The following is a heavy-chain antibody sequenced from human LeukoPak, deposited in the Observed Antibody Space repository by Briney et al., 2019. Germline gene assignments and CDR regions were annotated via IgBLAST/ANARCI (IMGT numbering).Heavy chain of an antibody. Sequence: PGGSLRLSCAASGFTFSSYWMSWVRQAPGKGLEWVANIKQDGSEKYYVDSVKGRFTISRDNAKNSLYLQMNSLRAEDTAVYYCARDSVGGSYPPLDYWGQGTLVTVSS. CDR1: GFTFSSYW. J-gene: IGHJ4*02. V-gene: IGHV3-7*01. CDR2: IKQDGSEK. D-gene: IGHD1-26*01. CDR3: ARDSVGGSYPPLDY.